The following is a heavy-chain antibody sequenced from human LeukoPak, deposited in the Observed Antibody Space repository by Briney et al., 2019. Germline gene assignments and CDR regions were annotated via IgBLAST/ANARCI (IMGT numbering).Heavy chain of an antibody. D-gene: IGHD3-10*01. CDR3: AKDLEFYYYGSGSYLYYYGMDV. CDR1: GFNFRSYG. V-gene: IGHV3-30*18. CDR2: ISYDGSKK. Sequence: GGSLRLSCAASGFNFRSYGLHWVRQAPGKGLEWVAVISYDGSKKYSADSVKGRFTISRDNSKNTLYLQMNSLRAEDTAVYYCAKDLEFYYYGSGSYLYYYGMDVWGQGTTVTVSS. J-gene: IGHJ6*02.